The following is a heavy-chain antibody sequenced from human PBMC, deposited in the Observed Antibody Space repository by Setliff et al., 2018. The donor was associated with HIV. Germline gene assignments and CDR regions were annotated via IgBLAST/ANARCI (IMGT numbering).Heavy chain of an antibody. D-gene: IGHD1-26*01. CDR2: ISAYSDNT. CDR1: GYTFTGYF. CDR3: ARIRAGALLNAFDI. Sequence: ASVKVSCKASGYTFTGYFIHWVRQAPGQGLEWMGWISAYSDNTYYAQSLQGRVTMTTDTTSSTSYMELRSLRSDDTAMYYCARIRAGALLNAFDIWGQGTMVTVSS. J-gene: IGHJ3*02. V-gene: IGHV1-18*01.